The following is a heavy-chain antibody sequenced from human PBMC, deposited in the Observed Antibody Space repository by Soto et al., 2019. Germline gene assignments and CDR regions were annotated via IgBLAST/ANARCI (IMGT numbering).Heavy chain of an antibody. J-gene: IGHJ4*02. CDR1: GGTFNTYA. CDR2: ISPIFGAA. Sequence: QVQLVQSGAEMKKPGSSVKVSCQSSGGTFNTYAMNWGRQAPGQGPEWMGDISPIFGAANYAPKFQGRVTTTTDESTGTSYMQSSRLTSEDTALYVCAREVQVHTPAFVYWGQGTLVTVSS. V-gene: IGHV1-69*19. CDR3: AREVQVHTPAFVY. D-gene: IGHD3-10*01.